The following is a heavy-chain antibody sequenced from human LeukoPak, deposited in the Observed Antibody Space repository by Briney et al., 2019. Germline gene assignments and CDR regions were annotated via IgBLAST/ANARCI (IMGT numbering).Heavy chain of an antibody. CDR3: ARQSVRAYFYGSGSSDY. Sequence: SETLSLTCTVSGGSISSYYWSWIRQPPGKGLEWIGSIYYSGSTYYNPSLKSRVTISVDTSKNQFSLKLSSVTAADTAVYYCARQSVRAYFYGSGSSDYWGQGTLVTVSS. J-gene: IGHJ4*02. V-gene: IGHV4-59*05. CDR1: GGSISSYY. D-gene: IGHD3-10*01. CDR2: IYYSGST.